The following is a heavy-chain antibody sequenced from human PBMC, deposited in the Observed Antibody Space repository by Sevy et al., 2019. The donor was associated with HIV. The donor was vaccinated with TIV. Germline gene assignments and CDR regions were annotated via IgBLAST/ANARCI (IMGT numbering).Heavy chain of an antibody. D-gene: IGHD3-22*01. CDR1: GITISNYA. CDR2: ISGSGGST. J-gene: IGHJ4*02. V-gene: IGHV3-23*01. CDR3: AKDAYYDTTHFDY. Sequence: GGSLRLSCAASGITISNYAMSWVLQAPGKGLEWVSGISGSGGSTYYADSVKGRFTISRDNSKNTLYLQMNSLRAEDTAVSYCAKDAYYDTTHFDYWGQGTLVTVSS.